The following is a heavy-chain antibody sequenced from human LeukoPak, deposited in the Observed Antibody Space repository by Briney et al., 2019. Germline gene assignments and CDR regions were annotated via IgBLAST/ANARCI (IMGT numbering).Heavy chain of an antibody. CDR2: IYPGESDT. J-gene: IGHJ4*02. V-gene: IGHV5-51*01. CDR1: GSSFTSYW. D-gene: IGHD5-18*01. Sequence: GGSLKISFKGSGSSFTSYWIGWVRQRPGKGLEWMGIIYPGESDTRYRPSFQGQVTISADKSISTAYLQWSSLNASDTAMYYCARRHSYGLDYWGQGTLVTVSS. CDR3: ARRHSYGLDY.